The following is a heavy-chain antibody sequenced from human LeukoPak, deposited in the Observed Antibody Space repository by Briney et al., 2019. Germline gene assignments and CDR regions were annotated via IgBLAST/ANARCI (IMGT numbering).Heavy chain of an antibody. D-gene: IGHD6-13*01. CDR2: MNPNSGDT. CDR1: GYTFTGYY. J-gene: IGHJ4*02. Sequence: ASVKVSCKASGYTFTGYYIHWVRQAPGQGLEWMGWMNPNSGDTKYALKFQGSFTMTRDTSISTAYLFLGRLRSDDTAVYYCVRGGLAAAVDYWGQGTLVTVSS. CDR3: VRGGLAAAVDY. V-gene: IGHV1-2*02.